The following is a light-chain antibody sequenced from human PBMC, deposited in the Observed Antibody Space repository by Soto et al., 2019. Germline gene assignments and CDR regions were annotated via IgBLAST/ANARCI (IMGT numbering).Light chain of an antibody. V-gene: IGLV2-14*03. CDR3: SSYRRGSTYV. J-gene: IGLJ1*01. CDR2: DVT. Sequence: QSVLTQPASVSGSPGQSITVSCTGTSSDVGGYNYVSWYQHPGKAPRLMIYDVTNRPSGVSDRFSGSKSGNTVSLTISGLQAEDEADYYCSSYRRGSTYVFGTGTKVTVL. CDR1: SSDVGGYNY.